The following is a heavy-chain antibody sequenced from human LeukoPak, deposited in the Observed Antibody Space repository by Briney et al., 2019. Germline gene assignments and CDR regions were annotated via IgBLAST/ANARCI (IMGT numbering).Heavy chain of an antibody. J-gene: IGHJ6*02. V-gene: IGHV1-69*13. Sequence: ASVKVSCKASGGTFSSYAISWVRQAPGRGLEWMGGIIPIFGTANYAQKFQGRVTITADESTSTAYMELSSLRSEDTAVYYCAREGPIVATTYYYGMDVWGQGTTVTVSS. CDR3: AREGPIVATTYYYGMDV. CDR1: GGTFSSYA. CDR2: IIPIFGTA. D-gene: IGHD5-12*01.